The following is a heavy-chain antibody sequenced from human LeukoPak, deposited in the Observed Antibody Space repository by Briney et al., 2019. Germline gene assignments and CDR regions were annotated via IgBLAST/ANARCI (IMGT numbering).Heavy chain of an antibody. J-gene: IGHJ4*02. D-gene: IGHD5-18*01. CDR2: IYHSGGRFETGST. CDR3: ARDGDTAAFDY. V-gene: IGHV4-38-2*02. CDR1: GSAISSGHY. Sequence: SETLSLTCSVSGSAISSGHYWGWIRQPPGKGLEWIASIYHSGGRFETGSTHYSPSLKRRVIISVDMSKNQLSLMMTSVTAADTAVYYCARDGDTAAFDYWGQGTLVTVSS.